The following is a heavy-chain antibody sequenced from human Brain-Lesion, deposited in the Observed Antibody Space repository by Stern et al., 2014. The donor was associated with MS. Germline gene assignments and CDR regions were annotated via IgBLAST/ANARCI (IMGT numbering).Heavy chain of an antibody. V-gene: IGHV4-61*02. Sequence: VQLVESGPGLVKPSQTLSLSCTVSGGPISSGGYYWSWLRPPAGKGLEWIGRIFNSGSTSYNPSHNRRVTISKNTSQQQFLPGMNSRTAADTAVYYCARGRVVPGFQYYATDVWGQGTTVIVSS. CDR1: GGPISSGGYY. CDR2: IFNSGST. J-gene: IGHJ6*02. CDR3: ARGRVVPGFQYYATDV. D-gene: IGHD2-2*01.